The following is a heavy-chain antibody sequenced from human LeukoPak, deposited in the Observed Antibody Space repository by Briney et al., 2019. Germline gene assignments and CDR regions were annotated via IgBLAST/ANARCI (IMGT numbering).Heavy chain of an antibody. CDR1: GFTFSSYG. J-gene: IGHJ4*02. CDR2: IKSKTDGGTT. CDR3: TTTCYGDCEKGDY. D-gene: IGHD4-17*01. V-gene: IGHV3-15*01. Sequence: GGSLRLSCAASGFTFSSYGMSWVRQAPGKGLEWVGRIKSKTDGGTTDYAAPVKGRFTISRDDSKNTLYLQMNSLKTEDTAVYYCTTTCYGDCEKGDYWGQGTLVTVSS.